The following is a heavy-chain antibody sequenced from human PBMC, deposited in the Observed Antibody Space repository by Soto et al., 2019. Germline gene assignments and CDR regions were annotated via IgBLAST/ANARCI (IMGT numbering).Heavy chain of an antibody. J-gene: IGHJ4*02. V-gene: IGHV3-23*04. CDR1: GFIFKDYA. CDR3: AKSKGGTSTWPED. Sequence: EVQLVESGGGLVQPGGSLRLSCETSGFIFKDYAMTWVRQAPGAGLEWVSTISSGGSTFYAESVRGRFTISRDNSKNTRYLQLNSLKTDDTAVYFCAKSKGGTSTWPEDWGQGSLVTVSS. CDR2: ISSGGST. D-gene: IGHD2-2*01.